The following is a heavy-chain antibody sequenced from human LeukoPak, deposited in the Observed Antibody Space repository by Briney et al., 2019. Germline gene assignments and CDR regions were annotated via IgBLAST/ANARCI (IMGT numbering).Heavy chain of an antibody. CDR1: GGSISSDY. Sequence: SXXLSXTCTVAGGSISSDYWSWIRQPAGKGLEWIGRIYTSGSTNYNPSLKSRVTMSVDTSKNQFSLKLSSVTAADTAVYYCARVSMVRGAPDYYFDYWGQGTLVTVSS. D-gene: IGHD3-10*01. J-gene: IGHJ4*02. CDR3: ARVSMVRGAPDYYFDY. V-gene: IGHV4-4*07. CDR2: IYTSGST.